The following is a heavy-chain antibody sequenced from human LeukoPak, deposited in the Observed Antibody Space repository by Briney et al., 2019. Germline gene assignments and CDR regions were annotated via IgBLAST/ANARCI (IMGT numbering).Heavy chain of an antibody. V-gene: IGHV1-69*04. J-gene: IGHJ4*02. CDR3: WVVPSGMATITFDY. CDR1: GGTFSSYA. Sequence: SVKVSCKASGGTFSSYAIGWVRQAPGQGLEWMGRIIPILGIANYAQKFQGRVTITADKSTSTAYMELSSLRSEDTAVYYCWVVPSGMATITFDYWGQGTLVTVSS. D-gene: IGHD5-24*01. CDR2: IIPILGIA.